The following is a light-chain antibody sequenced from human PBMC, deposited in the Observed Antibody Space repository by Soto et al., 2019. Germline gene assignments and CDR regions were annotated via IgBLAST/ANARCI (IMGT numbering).Light chain of an antibody. CDR1: QSVGTY. CDR2: RAY. V-gene: IGKV1-39*01. J-gene: IGKJ1*01. CDR3: KQSYSTPWT. Sequence: DIQMTQSPSSLSASVGDRVTIPCRASQSVGTYLNWYHQKPGTAHRLLTSRAYTVKSGVQPGFSGNGSGRDFTLIIRSLRPEDIGTYFCKQSYSTPWTFGPGTKVDIK.